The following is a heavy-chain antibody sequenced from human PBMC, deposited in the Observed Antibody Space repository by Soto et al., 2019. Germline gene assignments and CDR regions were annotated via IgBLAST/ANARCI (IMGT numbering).Heavy chain of an antibody. D-gene: IGHD3-22*01. J-gene: IGHJ5*02. CDR2: IYYSGNT. Sequence: SETLSLTCTVSGGSISSGGYYWSWIRQHPGKGLEWIGYIYYSGNTYYNLSLKSRLTISVDASKNQFALKLSSVTAADTAVYYCARAYRTAYYYDSSGYYSFKWFDPWGQGTLVTVSS. CDR3: ARAYRTAYYYDSSGYYSFKWFDP. CDR1: GGSISSGGYY. V-gene: IGHV4-31*03.